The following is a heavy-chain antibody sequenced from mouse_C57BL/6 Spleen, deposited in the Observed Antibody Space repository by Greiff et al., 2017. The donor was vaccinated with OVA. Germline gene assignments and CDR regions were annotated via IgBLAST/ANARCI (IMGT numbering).Heavy chain of an antibody. V-gene: IGHV1-19*01. CDR1: GYTFTDYY. D-gene: IGHD2-2*01. CDR3: ARHGYDGDYYAMDY. Sequence: VQLQQSGPVLVKPGASVKMSCKASGYTFTDYYMNWVKQSHGKSLEWIGVINPYNGGTSYNQKFKGKATLTVEKSSSTAYMELNSLTSEDSAVYYCARHGYDGDYYAMDYWGQGTSVTVSS. J-gene: IGHJ4*01. CDR2: INPYNGGT.